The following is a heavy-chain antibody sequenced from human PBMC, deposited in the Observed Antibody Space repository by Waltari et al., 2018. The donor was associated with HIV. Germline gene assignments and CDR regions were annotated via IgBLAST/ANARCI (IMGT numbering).Heavy chain of an antibody. Sequence: QVQLVQSGAAVQKPGASVKISCKASGYTFTGSYMHWVRQAPGQGLEWMCWINPGNGGTKYEQKLQDRVTMTRDTSISTACMELSRLKSDDTAVYYCARDICNGGSCYSYYFDYWGQGTLVTVSS. CDR3: ARDICNGGSCYSYYFDY. CDR2: INPGNGGT. J-gene: IGHJ4*02. CDR1: GYTFTGSY. V-gene: IGHV1-2*02. D-gene: IGHD2-15*01.